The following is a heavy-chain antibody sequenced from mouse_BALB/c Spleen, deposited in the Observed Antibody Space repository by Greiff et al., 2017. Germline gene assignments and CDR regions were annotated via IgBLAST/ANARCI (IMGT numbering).Heavy chain of an antibody. J-gene: IGHJ1*01. D-gene: IGHD2-13*01. CDR1: GFTFSSYT. Sequence: EVKLVESGGGLVQPGGSRKLSCAASGFTFSSYTMSWVRQTPEKRLEWVATISSGGSYTYYPDSVKGRFTISRDNAKNTLYLQMSSLKSEDTAMYYCTRDGDYRYFDVWGAGTTVTVSS. CDR3: TRDGDYRYFDV. CDR2: ISSGGSYT. V-gene: IGHV5-6-4*01.